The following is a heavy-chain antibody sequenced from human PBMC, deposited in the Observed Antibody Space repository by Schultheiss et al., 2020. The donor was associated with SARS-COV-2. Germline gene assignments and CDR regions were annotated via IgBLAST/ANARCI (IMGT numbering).Heavy chain of an antibody. Sequence: GGSLRLSCAASGFTFDDYAMHWVRQAPGKGLEWVSGISWNSGSIGYADSVKGRFTISRDNSKNTLYLQMNSLRAEDTAVYYCARDSPDYDFWSGYYTGTYYYYGMDVWGQGTTVTVSS. CDR2: ISWNSGSI. CDR1: GFTFDDYA. V-gene: IGHV3-9*01. CDR3: ARDSPDYDFWSGYYTGTYYYYGMDV. J-gene: IGHJ6*02. D-gene: IGHD3-3*01.